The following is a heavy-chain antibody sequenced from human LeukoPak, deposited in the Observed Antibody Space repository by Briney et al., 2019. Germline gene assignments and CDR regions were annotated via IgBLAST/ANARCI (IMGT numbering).Heavy chain of an antibody. J-gene: IGHJ4*02. V-gene: IGHV1-46*01. Sequence: ASVKVSCKAFGYTFTSNYMHWVRQAPGQGPEWMGVISPSGGSTTYAQKFQGRVTLTRDMSTSTVYMELSSLRSEDTAVYYCARGRTYSSSWYPKYYFDYWGQGTLVTVSS. CDR2: ISPSGGST. D-gene: IGHD6-13*01. CDR3: ARGRTYSSSWYPKYYFDY. CDR1: GYTFTSNY.